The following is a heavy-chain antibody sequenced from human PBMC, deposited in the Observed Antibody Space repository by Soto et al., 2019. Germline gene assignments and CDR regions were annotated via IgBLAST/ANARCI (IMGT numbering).Heavy chain of an antibody. V-gene: IGHV1-46*01. CDR1: GYTFTEYY. CDR2: INPSGGSA. Sequence: QVQLVQSGAEVEGPGASVKVSCKASGYTFTEYYIHWVRQAPGQGLEWVGMINPSGGSASYALKFQARVTMTRYTSTSTVYMELSSLRYEDTAVYYCARDHDYGWGNYRDTADYWGQGTLVTVSS. D-gene: IGHD3-16*02. CDR3: ARDHDYGWGNYRDTADY. J-gene: IGHJ4*02.